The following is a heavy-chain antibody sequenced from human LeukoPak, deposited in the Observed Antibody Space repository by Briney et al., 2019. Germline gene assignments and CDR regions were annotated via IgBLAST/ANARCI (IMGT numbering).Heavy chain of an antibody. CDR3: ARYNWNDVFLFDY. D-gene: IGHD1-20*01. CDR2: IYYSGST. Sequence: SETLSLTCAVYGGSFSGYYWSWIRQHPGKGLEWIGYIYYSGSTYYNPSLKSRVTISVDTSKNQFSLKLSSVTAADTAVYYCARYNWNDVFLFDYWGQGTLVTVSS. J-gene: IGHJ4*02. V-gene: IGHV4-31*11. CDR1: GGSFSGYY.